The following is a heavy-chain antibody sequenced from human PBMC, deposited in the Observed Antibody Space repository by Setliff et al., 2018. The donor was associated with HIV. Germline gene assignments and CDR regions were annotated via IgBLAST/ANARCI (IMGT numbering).Heavy chain of an antibody. J-gene: IGHJ3*02. CDR1: RGTFTSYA. Sequence: GASVKVSCKTSRGTFTSYAFTWVRQAPGQGLEWMGGIISILNVATYAQEFQGRVTITADKSTSTVYMELSSLRSEDSAVYYCARVLKGYSSSYEAFDIWGQGTMVTVSS. V-gene: IGHV1-69*10. CDR3: ARVLKGYSSSYEAFDI. D-gene: IGHD6-13*01. CDR2: IISILNVA.